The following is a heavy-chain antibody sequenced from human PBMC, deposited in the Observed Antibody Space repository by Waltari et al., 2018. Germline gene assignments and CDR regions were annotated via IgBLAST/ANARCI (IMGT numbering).Heavy chain of an antibody. J-gene: IGHJ3*02. D-gene: IGHD1-7*01. CDR2: IIPSLGTA. V-gene: IGHV1-69*01. CDR1: GGTFSSYA. CDR3: ARREDSPGITGTYNAFDI. Sequence: QVQLVQSGAEVKKPGSSVKVSCKASGGTFSSYAISWVRQAPGQGLEWMGGIIPSLGTANYEQKFQGRVTITADESTSTAYMELSSLRSEDTAVYYCARREDSPGITGTYNAFDIWGQGTMVTVSS.